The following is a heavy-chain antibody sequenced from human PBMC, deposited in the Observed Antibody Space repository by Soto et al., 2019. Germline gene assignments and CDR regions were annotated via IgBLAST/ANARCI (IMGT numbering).Heavy chain of an antibody. Sequence: GGSMRLSCAGSGFTPTTTPLSWVRQPPGKGLEWATTISGTASRTYYVDSVKGRFFISRDNSKNTVTLQMNNLTLDDTAVYYCATGGYSFGYRLITWGQGTLVTVSS. CDR3: ATGGYSFGYRLIT. V-gene: IGHV3-23*01. CDR2: ISGTASRT. J-gene: IGHJ4*02. CDR1: GFTPTTTP. D-gene: IGHD5-18*01.